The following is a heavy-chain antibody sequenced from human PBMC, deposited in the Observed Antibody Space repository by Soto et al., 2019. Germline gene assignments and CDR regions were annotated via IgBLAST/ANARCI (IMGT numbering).Heavy chain of an antibody. V-gene: IGHV3-23*01. CDR3: EKEAVARNGVLNWFDS. CDR1: GFTFSNYA. D-gene: IGHD6-19*01. Sequence: EVQLLESGGGLVQPGGSLRLSCAASGFTFSNYAMSWVRQAPGKGLEWVSSIHGSGAGTYYADSVKGRFTVSRDDSKGTLYLHMSRLSVDDTAIYCWEKEAVARNGVLNWFDSWGQGTLVTVAS. CDR2: IHGSGAGT. J-gene: IGHJ5*01.